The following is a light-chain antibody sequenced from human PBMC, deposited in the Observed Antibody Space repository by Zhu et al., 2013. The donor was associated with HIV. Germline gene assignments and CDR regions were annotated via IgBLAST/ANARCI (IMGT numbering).Light chain of an antibody. Sequence: EIVLTQSPATLALSPGERATLSCRASQSVRSYLAWYQQKVGQAPRLLIYDASTRATGIPARFSGAGSGTDFTLTISSLEPEDSALYYCQHRANWPRTFGQGTKVEI. V-gene: IGKV3-11*01. CDR3: QHRANWPRT. CDR1: QSVRSY. CDR2: DAS. J-gene: IGKJ1*01.